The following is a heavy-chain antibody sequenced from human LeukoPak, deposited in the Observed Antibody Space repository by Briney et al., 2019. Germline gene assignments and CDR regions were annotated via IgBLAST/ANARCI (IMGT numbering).Heavy chain of an antibody. J-gene: IGHJ4*02. CDR3: AKDGGSGWYFDY. CDR2: IRYDGSNK. V-gene: IGHV3-30*02. CDR1: GFTFSSYG. Sequence: GGSLRLSSAASGFTFSSYGMHWVRQAPGKGLEWVAFIRYDGSNKYYADSVKGRFTISRDNSKNTLYLQMNSLRAEDTAVYYCAKDGGSGWYFDYWGQGTLVTVSS. D-gene: IGHD6-19*01.